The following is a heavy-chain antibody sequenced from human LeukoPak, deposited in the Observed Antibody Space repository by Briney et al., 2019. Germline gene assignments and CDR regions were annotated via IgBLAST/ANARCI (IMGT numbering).Heavy chain of an antibody. CDR1: GDSVSSNSVA. Sequence: SQTLSLTCAISGDSVSSNSVAWNWIRQSPSRGLEWLGRTYYRSKWYYDYAVSVKSRITINPDTSKNQFSLQLNSVTPEDSAVYYCTRDRGLIGFWGQGTLVTVSS. CDR2: TYYRSKWYY. D-gene: IGHD3-22*01. CDR3: TRDRGLIGF. J-gene: IGHJ4*02. V-gene: IGHV6-1*01.